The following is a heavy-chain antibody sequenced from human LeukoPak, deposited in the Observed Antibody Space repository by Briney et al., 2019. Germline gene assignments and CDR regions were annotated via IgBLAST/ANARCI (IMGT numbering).Heavy chain of an antibody. D-gene: IGHD6-19*01. CDR2: IYYSGST. Sequence: SETLSLTCTVSGGSFSSGSYYWSWIRQPPGKGLEWIGSIYYSGSTYYNPRLKSRVTVSVDTSKKQFSLNLSSVTAADTAVYYCARHPYCSGWSWTCNWFDPWGQGTLVTVSS. V-gene: IGHV4-39*01. CDR3: ARHPYCSGWSWTCNWFDP. J-gene: IGHJ5*02. CDR1: GGSFSSGSYY.